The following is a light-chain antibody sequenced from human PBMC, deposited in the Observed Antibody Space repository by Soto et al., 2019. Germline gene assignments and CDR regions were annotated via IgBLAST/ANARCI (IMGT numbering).Light chain of an antibody. CDR3: SSYTNSYTQI. J-gene: IGLJ2*01. V-gene: IGLV2-14*01. Sequence: QSALTQPASVSGSPGQSITISCTGTSSDVGGYNYVSWYQQHPGKAPKLMIYEVSNRPSGVSNRFSGSKSGNTASLTISGLQAEDEADYYCSSYTNSYTQIFGGGTKLTVL. CDR1: SSDVGGYNY. CDR2: EVS.